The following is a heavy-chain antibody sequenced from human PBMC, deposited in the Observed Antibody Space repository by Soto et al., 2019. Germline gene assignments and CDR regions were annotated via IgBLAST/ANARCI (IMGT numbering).Heavy chain of an antibody. Sequence: PGESLKISCKGSGYSFTSYWSGWVRQMPGKGLEWIGIIYPRDSDTRYSPSFQGQVTISADKSISTAYLQWSSLKASDTAMYYCASSSWSNDAFDIWGQGTMVTVSS. CDR2: IYPRDSDT. D-gene: IGHD6-13*01. CDR3: ASSSWSNDAFDI. CDR1: GYSFTSYW. V-gene: IGHV5-51*01. J-gene: IGHJ3*02.